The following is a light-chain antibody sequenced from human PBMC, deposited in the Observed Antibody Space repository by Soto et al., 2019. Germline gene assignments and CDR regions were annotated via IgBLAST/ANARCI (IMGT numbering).Light chain of an antibody. CDR2: KIS. J-gene: IGKJ5*01. V-gene: IGKV2-24*01. Sequence: DIVMTQTPLSSPVTLGQPASISCRSSQSLVHSDGSTYLSWLHQRPGQTPRLLIYKISIRFSGVPDRFSGSGAGTDFTLKISRVEAEDVGVYYCMQTTQFPITFGQGTRLQSK. CDR1: QSLVHSDGSTY. CDR3: MQTTQFPIT.